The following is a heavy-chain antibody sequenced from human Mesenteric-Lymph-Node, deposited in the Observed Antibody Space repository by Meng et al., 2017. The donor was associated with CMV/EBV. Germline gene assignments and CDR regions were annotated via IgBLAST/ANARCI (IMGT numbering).Heavy chain of an antibody. D-gene: IGHD1-26*01. CDR3: ATSLSTGGKWAYYFDY. CDR2: LHYTGKT. Sequence: SNRSISTHWWSWIRTTPGRRLVWIVSLHYTGKTSFSPSLKGRVSMSVDNYRTRFSLNLRSVTAADTAVYYCATSLSTGGKWAYYFDYWGQGALVTVSS. CDR1: NRSISTHW. J-gene: IGHJ4*02. V-gene: IGHV4-59*11.